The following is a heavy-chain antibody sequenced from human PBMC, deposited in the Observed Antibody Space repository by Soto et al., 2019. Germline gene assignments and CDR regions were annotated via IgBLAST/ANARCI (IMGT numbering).Heavy chain of an antibody. V-gene: IGHV3-23*01. Sequence: WGSLRLSCAASGFTFSSYAMSCGRHSPVKGLEWVSAISGSGGSTYYADSVKGRFTISRDNSKNTLYLQMNSLRAEDTAVYYCAKDANSSVARNWFDPWGQGTLVTVSS. D-gene: IGHD5-12*01. J-gene: IGHJ5*02. CDR3: AKDANSSVARNWFDP. CDR1: GFTFSSYA. CDR2: ISGSGGST.